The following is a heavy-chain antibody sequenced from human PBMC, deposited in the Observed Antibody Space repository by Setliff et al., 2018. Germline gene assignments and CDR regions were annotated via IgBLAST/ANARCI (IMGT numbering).Heavy chain of an antibody. CDR2: ISGSGDST. CDR3: AKGPHGYGMDV. CDR1: GFTFSSYA. Sequence: PSETLSLSCAASGFTFSSYAMAWVRQAPGKGLEWVSAISGSGDSTYYADSVKGRFTISRDNSKNTLYLQMNSLRTEDTAVYYCAKGPHGYGMDVWGQGTTVTVSS. V-gene: IGHV3-23*01. J-gene: IGHJ6*02. D-gene: IGHD3-22*01.